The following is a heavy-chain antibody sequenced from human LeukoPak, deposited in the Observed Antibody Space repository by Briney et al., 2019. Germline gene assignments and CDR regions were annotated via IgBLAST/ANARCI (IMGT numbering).Heavy chain of an antibody. V-gene: IGHV4-59*01. D-gene: IGHD2-15*01. CDR2: IYYSGST. J-gene: IGHJ4*02. CDR3: ARDFDRAGGDYFDY. CDR1: GDSISNYY. Sequence: PSETLSLTCTVSGDSISNYYWSWIRQPPGKGLEWIGYIYYSGSTNYNPSLKSRVTISGDMSKNQLSLRLSSVTAADTAVYYCARDFDRAGGDYFDYWGQGALVTVSS.